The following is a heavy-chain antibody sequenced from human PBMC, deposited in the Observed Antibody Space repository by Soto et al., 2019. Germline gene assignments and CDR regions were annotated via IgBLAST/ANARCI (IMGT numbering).Heavy chain of an antibody. D-gene: IGHD2-8*02. CDR1: GGTFSSYA. CDR2: IIPIFGTA. V-gene: IGHV1-69*13. J-gene: IGHJ5*02. CDR3: ASGDTEGLNNWLDP. Sequence: SVKVSCKASGGTFSSYAISWVRQAPGQGLEWMGGIIPIFGTANYAQKFQGRVTITADESTSTAYMELSSLRSEDTAVYYCASGDTEGLNNWLDPCGQGTLVTVYS.